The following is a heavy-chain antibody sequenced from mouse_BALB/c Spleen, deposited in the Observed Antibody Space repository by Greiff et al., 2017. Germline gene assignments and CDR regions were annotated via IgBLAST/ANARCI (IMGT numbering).Heavy chain of an antibody. V-gene: IGHV14-3*02. J-gene: IGHJ3*01. CDR3: ARPIYYDYDAWFAY. Sequence: VQLQQSGAELVKPGASVKLSCTASGFNIKDTYMHWVKQRPEQGLGIGRIDPANGNTKYDPKFQGKATITADTSSNTAYLQLSSLTSEDTAVYYCARPIYYDYDAWFAYWGQGTLVTVSA. CDR2: IDPANGNT. CDR1: GFNIKDTY. D-gene: IGHD2-4*01.